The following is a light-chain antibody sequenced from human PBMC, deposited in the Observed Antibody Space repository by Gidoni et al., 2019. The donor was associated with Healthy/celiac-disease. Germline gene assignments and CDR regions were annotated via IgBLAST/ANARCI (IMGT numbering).Light chain of an antibody. Sequence: AMRMNQSPFSLSASVGDRVTITCWASQVISRYLGCYPQTRAKAPKLVLYYASSLQIGVPSRFSGCGSVTDYTLTLRSLHPADFATYFCQQYYSTPRNPFGQGTKLEIK. CDR3: QQYYSTPRNP. V-gene: IGKV1D-43*01. J-gene: IGKJ2*01. CDR1: QVISRY. CDR2: YAS.